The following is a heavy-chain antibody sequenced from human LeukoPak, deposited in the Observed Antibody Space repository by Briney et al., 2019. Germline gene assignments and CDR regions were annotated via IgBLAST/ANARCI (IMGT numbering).Heavy chain of an antibody. CDR3: GWADFADYYFDY. CDR2: INSIETTI. J-gene: IGHJ4*02. CDR1: GAAISGYW. Sequence: PGGSLRLSCNASGAAISGYWWSWIRQVPGKGPVWVSGINSIETTIIYADSVKGRFTISRDNLKNTLYVQMTRLRVEDTAISYCGWADFADYYFDYWGRGTLVTVSS. V-gene: IGHV3-74*01. D-gene: IGHD4-17*01.